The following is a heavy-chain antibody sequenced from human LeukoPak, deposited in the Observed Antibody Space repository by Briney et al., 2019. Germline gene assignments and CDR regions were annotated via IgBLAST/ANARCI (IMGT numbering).Heavy chain of an antibody. J-gene: IGHJ4*02. CDR1: GFTFTNYA. D-gene: IGHD1-26*01. Sequence: PGGSLRLSCAASGFTFTNYAMSWVRQAPGKGLEWVSAVSDSGGATYHADSVRGRFTISRDNAKNSLYLQMNSLRAEDTAVYYCARDVFPDVNIVGATTDYWGQGTLVTVSS. V-gene: IGHV3-23*01. CDR2: VSDSGGAT. CDR3: ARDVFPDVNIVGATTDY.